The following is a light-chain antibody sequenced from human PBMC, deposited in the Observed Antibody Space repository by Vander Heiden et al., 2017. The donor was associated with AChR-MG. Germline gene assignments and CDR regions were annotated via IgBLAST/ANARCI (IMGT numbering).Light chain of an antibody. CDR3: EVKDDSLNGWV. CDR1: SSNIGSNT. CDR2: SNN. V-gene: IGLV1-44*01. Sequence: QSVLTQAPSASGTPGQRVTISCSGSSSNIGSNTVNWYQQLPGAAPKLLIYSNNQRPSGVPDRFSGSKSGTSASLAISGLQSEDEADYFCEVKDDSLNGWVFGPGTKVTVL. J-gene: IGLJ1*01.